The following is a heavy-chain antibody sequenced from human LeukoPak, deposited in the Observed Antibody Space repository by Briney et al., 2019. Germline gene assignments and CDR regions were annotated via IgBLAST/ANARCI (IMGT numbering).Heavy chain of an antibody. CDR1: GFTFSSYA. V-gene: IGHV3-23*01. J-gene: IGHJ4*02. Sequence: PGGSLRLSCAASGFTFSSYAMSWVRQAAGKGLEWVSGISGSGGDTYYADSVKGRFTISRDNSKNTLFLQMNSLRAEDTALYYCAKGSSGYFFDLWGQGTLVTVSS. CDR3: AKGSSGYFFDL. CDR2: ISGSGGDT. D-gene: IGHD3-22*01.